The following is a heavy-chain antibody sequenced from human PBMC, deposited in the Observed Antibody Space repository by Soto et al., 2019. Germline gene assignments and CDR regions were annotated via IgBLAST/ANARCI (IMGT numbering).Heavy chain of an antibody. Sequence: QVQLVQSGAEVKKPGASVKVSCTASGYTFTSYGISWVRQAPGQGLEWMGWISAYNGNTNYAQKLQGRVTMTTDTSTSTAYMELRSLRSDDTVVYYCARGVAQIGAAPSFDYWGQGTLVTVSS. V-gene: IGHV1-18*01. CDR2: ISAYNGNT. D-gene: IGHD6-13*01. J-gene: IGHJ4*02. CDR3: ARGVAQIGAAPSFDY. CDR1: GYTFTSYG.